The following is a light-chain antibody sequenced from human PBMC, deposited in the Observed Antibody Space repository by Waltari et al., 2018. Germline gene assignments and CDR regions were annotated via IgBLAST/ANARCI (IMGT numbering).Light chain of an antibody. CDR3: QVWDSSRHHVI. V-gene: IGLV3-21*04. Sequence: SYILPQPPSVSVAPGQTARLTCGVDDICERSAHRSQQRPGHAPFLVIHYDTDRPSGIPDRFSGSHSGNTATLTISRVEAGDEADYYCQVWDSSRHHVIFGGGTRLTVL. CDR1: DICERS. CDR2: YDT. J-gene: IGLJ2*01.